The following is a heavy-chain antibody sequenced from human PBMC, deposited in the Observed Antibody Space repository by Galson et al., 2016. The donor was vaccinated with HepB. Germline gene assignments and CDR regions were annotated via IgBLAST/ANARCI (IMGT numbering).Heavy chain of an antibody. CDR1: GFNFRRFW. CDR2: IKQDGSEK. Sequence: LRLSCAASGFNFRRFWMSWVRQAPGKGLEWVANIKQDGSEKYYADSVKGRFTISRDNAKNSLYLQINSRRVEDTAVYYCARDQDYQLPYPSSSSPLCYHYGLDVWGQGTTLTVSS. CDR3: ARDQDYQLPYPSSSSPLCYHYGLDV. J-gene: IGHJ6*02. V-gene: IGHV3-7*01. D-gene: IGHD2-2*02.